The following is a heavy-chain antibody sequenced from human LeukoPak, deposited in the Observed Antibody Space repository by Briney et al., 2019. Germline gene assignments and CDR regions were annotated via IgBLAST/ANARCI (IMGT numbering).Heavy chain of an antibody. CDR1: GSSLTELS. V-gene: IGHV1-24*01. J-gene: IGHJ2*01. CDR3: ATRNSYDTSGYFYSPPTYFDL. CDR2: FRPEDDDT. D-gene: IGHD3-22*01. Sequence: ASVTVSCKVSGSSLTELSIHWVRQAPGRGLEWMGGFRPEDDDTIYTQKFRGRVTVTEDTSTDTGYLDLRSLTSDDTAVYYCATRNSYDTSGYFYSPPTYFDLWGRGTLVTVSP.